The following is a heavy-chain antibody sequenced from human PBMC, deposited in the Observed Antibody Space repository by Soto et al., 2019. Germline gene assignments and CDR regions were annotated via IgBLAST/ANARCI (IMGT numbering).Heavy chain of an antibody. CDR1: GGSISSYY. V-gene: IGHV4-59*01. J-gene: IGHJ4*02. D-gene: IGHD1-26*01. CDR3: ARGGSGSPGGRYYFDY. Sequence: PSETLSLTCTVSGGSISSYYWSWIRQPPGKGLEWIGYIYYSGSTNYNPSLKSRVTISVDTSKNQFSLKLSPVTAADTAVYYCARGGSGSPGGRYYFDYWGQGTLVTVS. CDR2: IYYSGST.